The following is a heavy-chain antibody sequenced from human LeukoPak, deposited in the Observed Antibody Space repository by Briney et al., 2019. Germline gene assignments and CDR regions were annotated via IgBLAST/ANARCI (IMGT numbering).Heavy chain of an antibody. CDR1: GFTFSRYD. V-gene: IGHV3-13*01. CDR2: IGTAGDT. J-gene: IGHJ4*02. Sequence: PGGSLRLSCAASGFTFSRYDMHWVRQGTGKGLEWVSSIGTAGDTYYVDSVKGRFTISRENAKNSLYLQINSLRAGDMAVYYCARGTWGHYFDYWGQGTLVTVSS. CDR3: ARGTWGHYFDY. D-gene: IGHD1-26*01.